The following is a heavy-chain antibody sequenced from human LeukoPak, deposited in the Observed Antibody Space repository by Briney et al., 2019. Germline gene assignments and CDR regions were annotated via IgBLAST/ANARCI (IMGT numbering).Heavy chain of an antibody. V-gene: IGHV4-34*01. CDR1: GGSFGGYY. CDR2: INHSGST. Sequence: SETLSLTCAVYGGSFGGYYWSWIRQPPGKGLEWIGEINHSGSTNYHPSLKSRVTISVDTSKNQFSLKLSSVTAADTAVYYCARGDLLAGYYDSSGSDYWGQGTLVTVSS. CDR3: ARGDLLAGYYDSSGSDY. D-gene: IGHD3-22*01. J-gene: IGHJ4*02.